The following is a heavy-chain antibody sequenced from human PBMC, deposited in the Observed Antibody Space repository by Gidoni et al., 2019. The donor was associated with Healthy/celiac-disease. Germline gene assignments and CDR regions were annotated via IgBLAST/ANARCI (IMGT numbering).Heavy chain of an antibody. J-gene: IGHJ4*02. D-gene: IGHD6-19*01. CDR1: GGSISSSSYY. CDR3: ARDRSVGERQWLVRNYFDY. CDR2: IYYSGST. Sequence: QLQLQESGPGLVKPSETLSLTCTVSGGSISSSSYYWGWIRQPPGKGLEWIGSIYYSGSTYYNPSLKSRVTISVDTSKNQFSLKLSSVTAADTAVYYCARDRSVGERQWLVRNYFDYWGQGTLVTVSS. V-gene: IGHV4-39*07.